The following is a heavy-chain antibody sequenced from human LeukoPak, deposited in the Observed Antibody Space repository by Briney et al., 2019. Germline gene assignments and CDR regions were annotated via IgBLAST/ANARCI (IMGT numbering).Heavy chain of an antibody. J-gene: IGHJ6*03. D-gene: IGHD2-2*02. CDR2: IYYSGST. Sequence: PSETLSLTCTVSGGSISSYYWSWIRQPPGKGLEWIGYIYYSGSTNYNPSLKSRVTMSVDTSKNQFSLKLSSVTAADTAVYYCAREVRYCSSTSCYTAPSPGDIYYYYYYMDVWGKGTTVTVSS. CDR3: AREVRYCSSTSCYTAPSPGDIYYYYYYMDV. V-gene: IGHV4-59*12. CDR1: GGSISSYY.